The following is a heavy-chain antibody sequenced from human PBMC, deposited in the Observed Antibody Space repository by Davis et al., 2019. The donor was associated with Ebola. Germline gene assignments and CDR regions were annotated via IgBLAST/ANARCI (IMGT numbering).Heavy chain of an antibody. CDR1: GFAFSNYW. CDR3: ARAGNYASPHHFDY. V-gene: IGHV3-7*01. CDR2: IKQDGSEK. J-gene: IGHJ4*02. D-gene: IGHD1-7*01. Sequence: GGSLRLSCAASGFAFSNYWMSWVRQAPGKGLEWVANIKQDGSEKYYVDSVRGRFTISRDNAKNSLFLQENSLRAEDTALYYCARAGNYASPHHFDYWGQGSLVTVSS.